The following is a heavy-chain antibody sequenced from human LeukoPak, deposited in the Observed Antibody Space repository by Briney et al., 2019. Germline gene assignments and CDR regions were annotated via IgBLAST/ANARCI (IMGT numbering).Heavy chain of an antibody. Sequence: SVKVSCRASGGTFSSYAISWVRQAPGQGLEWMGGIIPIFGTANYAQKFQGRVTITADESTSTAYMELSSLRSEDTAVYYCARDRGILTGYYIWGQGTLVTVSS. V-gene: IGHV1-69*13. CDR2: IIPIFGTA. CDR1: GGTFSSYA. J-gene: IGHJ4*02. CDR3: ARDRGILTGYYI. D-gene: IGHD3-9*01.